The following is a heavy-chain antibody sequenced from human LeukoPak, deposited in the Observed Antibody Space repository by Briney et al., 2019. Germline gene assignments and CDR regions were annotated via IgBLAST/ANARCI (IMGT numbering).Heavy chain of an antibody. CDR2: ISAYNGNT. D-gene: IGHD6-19*01. V-gene: IGHV1-18*01. CDR3: AISRIAVAPDAFDI. Sequence: ASVKVSCKASGYTFTSYGISWVRQAPGQGLEWMGWISAYNGNTNYAQKLQGRVTMTTDTSTSTAYMELRSLRSDDTAVYYCAISRIAVAPDAFDIWGQGTMVTVSS. J-gene: IGHJ3*02. CDR1: GYTFTSYG.